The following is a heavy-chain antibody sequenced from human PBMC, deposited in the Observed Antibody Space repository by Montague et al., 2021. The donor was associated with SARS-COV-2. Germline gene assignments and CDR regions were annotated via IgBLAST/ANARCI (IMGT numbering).Heavy chain of an antibody. D-gene: IGHD6-6*01. Sequence: CAISGDSVSHNRAAWNWIRQSPSGGLQWLGRTYFRTQWFHHYAPXVEGRITVNADASKNHFSLQLTSVTPEDSAKYFCVRSQYSNTWFFDYRGQGAQVTVSS. J-gene: IGHJ4*02. CDR3: VRSQYSNTWFFDY. CDR1: GDSVSHNRAA. CDR2: TYFRTQWFH. V-gene: IGHV6-1*01.